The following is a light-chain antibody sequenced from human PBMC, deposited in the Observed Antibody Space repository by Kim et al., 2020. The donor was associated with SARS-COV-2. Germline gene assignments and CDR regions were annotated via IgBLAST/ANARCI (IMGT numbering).Light chain of an antibody. V-gene: IGKV3D-15*01. J-gene: IGKJ4*01. CDR3: QEYNNWPALS. CDR1: HSVAGK. Sequence: TPGEKASPPCTACHSVAGKLAWYQQEPGQAPRLLIYGASVRATGIPARVSGSGSGTEFTLTISSLQSEDFAVYYCQEYNNWPALSFGGGTKVEIK. CDR2: GAS.